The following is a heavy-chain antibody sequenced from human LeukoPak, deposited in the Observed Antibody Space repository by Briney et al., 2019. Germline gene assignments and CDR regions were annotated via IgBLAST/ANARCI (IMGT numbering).Heavy chain of an antibody. D-gene: IGHD1-26*01. V-gene: IGHV3-20*04. J-gene: IGHJ4*02. CDR2: ISRSGATT. CDR1: GFIVGEYG. Sequence: GGSLRLSCSGSGFIVGEYGMSWVRQPPGKGLQWVSGISRSGATTGYADSVKGRFTISRDNAKNSVYLQMDRLRAEDTALYYCARIDPVGRTWGQGTLVIVSA. CDR3: ARIDPVGRT.